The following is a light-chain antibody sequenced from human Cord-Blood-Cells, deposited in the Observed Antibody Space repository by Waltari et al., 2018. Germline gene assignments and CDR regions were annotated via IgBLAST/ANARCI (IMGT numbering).Light chain of an antibody. CDR3: CSYAGSWV. V-gene: IGLV2-23*01. CDR1: DVGSYNL. J-gene: IGLJ3*02. CDR2: EGS. Sequence: DVGSYNLVSWYQQHPGKAPKLMIYEGSKRPSGVSNRFSGSKSGNTASLTISGLQAEDEADFYCCSYAGSWVFGGGTKLTVL.